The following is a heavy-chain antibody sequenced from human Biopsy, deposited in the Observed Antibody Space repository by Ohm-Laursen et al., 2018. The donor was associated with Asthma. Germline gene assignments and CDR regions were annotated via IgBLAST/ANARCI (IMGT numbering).Heavy chain of an antibody. V-gene: IGHV4-59*01. CDR3: ARGVDRVTGLLDHLDS. CDR2: VYYSGST. J-gene: IGHJ4*02. CDR1: GGSINNFY. Sequence: SETLSLTCTVSGGSINNFYWSWIRQPPGKGLESIGHVYYSGSTNYNPSLKSRVTISIDASKNQFSLKLTSVTAADTAVYYCARGVDRVTGLLDHLDSWGQGTLVTVSS. D-gene: IGHD2-21*02.